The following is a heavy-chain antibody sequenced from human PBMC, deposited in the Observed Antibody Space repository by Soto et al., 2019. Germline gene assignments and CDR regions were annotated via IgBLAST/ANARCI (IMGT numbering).Heavy chain of an antibody. V-gene: IGHV3-9*01. CDR2: ISWNSGSI. D-gene: IGHD3-22*01. CDR1: GFTFDDYA. CDR3: AKDFYSPSSDSSGCSGAFDY. J-gene: IGHJ4*02. Sequence: PGGSLRLSCAASGFTFDDYAMHWVRQAPGKGLEWVSGISWNSGSIGYADSVKGRFTISRDNAKNSLYLQMNSLRAEDSALCYCAKDFYSPSSDSSGCSGAFDYWGQGTLVTVSS.